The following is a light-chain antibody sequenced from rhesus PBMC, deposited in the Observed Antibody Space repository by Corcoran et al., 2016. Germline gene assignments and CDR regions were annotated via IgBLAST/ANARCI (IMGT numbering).Light chain of an antibody. J-gene: IGKJ4*01. V-gene: IGKV1-37*01. CDR1: QGISSY. CDR2: YAS. Sequence: DIQMTQSPSSLSASVGDTVTITCRASQGISSYLAWYQQKPGKAPKPLIYYASNLESGVPSRFSGSGSGTKFNLTISSLQPGDFATYYFQQYNSAPPTFGGGTKVEIK. CDR3: QQYNSAPPT.